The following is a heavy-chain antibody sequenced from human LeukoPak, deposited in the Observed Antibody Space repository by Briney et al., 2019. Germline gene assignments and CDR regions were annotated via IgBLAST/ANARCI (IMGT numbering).Heavy chain of an antibody. J-gene: IGHJ4*02. CDR1: GYTFSNYY. Sequence: GASVKVSCKASGYTFSNYYMHWVRQAPGQGLEWMGTINPSGGSTSYAQKFQGRVTMTRDTSTSTVYMELSSLTSEDTAVYYCARQLRGLYYFDYWGQGTLVTVSS. D-gene: IGHD4-17*01. CDR2: INPSGGST. CDR3: ARQLRGLYYFDY. V-gene: IGHV1-46*01.